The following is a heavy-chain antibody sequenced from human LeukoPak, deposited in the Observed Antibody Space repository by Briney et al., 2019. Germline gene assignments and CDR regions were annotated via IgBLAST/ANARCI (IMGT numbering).Heavy chain of an antibody. Sequence: GGSLRLSCAASGFTFSTYSMNWVRQAPGKGLEWVPYIRSSSSTIYYADSVKGRFTISRDNAKNSLYLQMNSLRDEDTAVYYCARNVAYAFDIWGQGTMVTVSS. CDR2: IRSSSSTI. CDR3: ARNVAYAFDI. CDR1: GFTFSTYS. V-gene: IGHV3-48*02. J-gene: IGHJ3*02.